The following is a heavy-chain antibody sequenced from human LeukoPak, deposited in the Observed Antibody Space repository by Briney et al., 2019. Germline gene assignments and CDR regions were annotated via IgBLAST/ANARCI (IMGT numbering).Heavy chain of an antibody. Sequence: PSETLSLTCTASGGSISSSSYYWGWIRQPPGKGLEWIGSIYHSGSTYYNPSLKSRVTISVDTSKNQFSLKLSSVTAADTAVYYCARVGYNIVVVVAAPSYFDYWGQGTLVTVSS. J-gene: IGHJ4*02. CDR3: ARVGYNIVVVVAAPSYFDY. CDR1: GGSISSSSYY. D-gene: IGHD2-15*01. V-gene: IGHV4-39*07. CDR2: IYHSGST.